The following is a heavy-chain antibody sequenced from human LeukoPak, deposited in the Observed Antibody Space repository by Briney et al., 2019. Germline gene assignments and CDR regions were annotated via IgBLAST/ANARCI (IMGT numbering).Heavy chain of an antibody. Sequence: PGESLRLSCAASGFTFDDYGMSWVRQAPGKGLEWVSGINWNGGSTGYADSVKGRFTISRDNAKNSLYLQMNSLRAEDTALYYCARDCSGGSCQVRDYWGQGTLVTVSS. CDR1: GFTFDDYG. J-gene: IGHJ4*02. CDR2: INWNGGST. CDR3: ARDCSGGSCQVRDY. D-gene: IGHD2-15*01. V-gene: IGHV3-20*04.